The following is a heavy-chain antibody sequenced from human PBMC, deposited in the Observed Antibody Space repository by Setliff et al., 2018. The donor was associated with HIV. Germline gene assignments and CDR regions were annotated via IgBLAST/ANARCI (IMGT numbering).Heavy chain of an antibody. Sequence: GASVKVSCKASGYTFTNYYIHWVRQAPGQGLEWMGWINSASGGTNYAQNFQGRVTVTRDTSINTAYMELSRLRSDDTAVYYCARDDHGDPFDYWGQGTLVTVSS. D-gene: IGHD4-17*01. V-gene: IGHV1-2*02. CDR2: INSASGGT. CDR1: GYTFTNYY. J-gene: IGHJ4*02. CDR3: ARDDHGDPFDY.